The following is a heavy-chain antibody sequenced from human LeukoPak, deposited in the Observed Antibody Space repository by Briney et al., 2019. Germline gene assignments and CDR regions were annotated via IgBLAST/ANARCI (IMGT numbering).Heavy chain of an antibody. CDR2: INPNSGGT. V-gene: IGHV1-2*06. CDR1: GYTFTGYY. Sequence: ASVKVSCKASGYTFTGYYMHWVRQAPGQGLEWMGRINPNSGGTNYAQKFQGRVTMTRDTSISTAYMELSRLRSDDTAVYYCARDPPREYYYYGMDVWGQGITVTVSS. J-gene: IGHJ6*02. CDR3: ARDPPREYYYYGMDV.